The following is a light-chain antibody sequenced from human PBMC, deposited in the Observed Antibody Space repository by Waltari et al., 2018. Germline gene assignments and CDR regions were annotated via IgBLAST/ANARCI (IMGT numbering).Light chain of an antibody. CDR3: QQFYSTPYT. J-gene: IGKJ2*01. CDR1: QSVLYSSNNLNY. CDR2: WAS. Sequence: DIVMTQSPDSLAVSLGERATINCKSSQSVLYSSNNLNYLAWYQQKPGQPPKLLIYWASTRESVVPDRFSGSGSGTDFTLTISSLQAEDVAVYYCQQFYSTPYTFGQGTKLEIK. V-gene: IGKV4-1*01.